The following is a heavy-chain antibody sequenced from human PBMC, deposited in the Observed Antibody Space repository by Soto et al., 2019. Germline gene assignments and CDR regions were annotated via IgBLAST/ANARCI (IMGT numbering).Heavy chain of an antibody. CDR1: GGTFSSYA. J-gene: IGHJ5*02. V-gene: IGHV1-69*13. CDR2: IIPIFGTA. D-gene: IGHD2-8*02. Sequence: SVKFSCKASGGTFSSYAISWVRQAPGQGLEWMGGIIPIFGTANYAQKFQGRVTITADESTSTAYMELSSLRSEDTAVYYCALSTDAAYAGWFDPWGQGTLVTVSS. CDR3: ALSTDAAYAGWFDP.